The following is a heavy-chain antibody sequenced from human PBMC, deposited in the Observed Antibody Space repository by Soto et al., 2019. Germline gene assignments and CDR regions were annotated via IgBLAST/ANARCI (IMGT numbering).Heavy chain of an antibody. D-gene: IGHD2-15*01. CDR1: GYTFTSYD. J-gene: IGHJ6*02. CDR2: MNPNSGNT. CDR3: ARQVVVVAPSSADYDYYGTAG. Sequence: QVQLVQSGAEVKKPGASVKVSCKASGYTFTSYDINWVRQATGQGLEWMGWMNPNSGNTGYGQKFQRRVTMTRNTPKNTAQLARSSQRSSGTAVYSCARQVVVVAPSSADYDYYGTAGWDQGTTV. V-gene: IGHV1-8*01.